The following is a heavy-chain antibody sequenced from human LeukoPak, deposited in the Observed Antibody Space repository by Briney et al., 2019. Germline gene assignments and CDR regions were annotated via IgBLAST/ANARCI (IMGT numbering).Heavy chain of an antibody. J-gene: IGHJ4*02. V-gene: IGHV3-48*01. CDR3: AREDIVLMVYAFDY. CDR1: GFTFSSYS. CDR2: ISSSSSTI. D-gene: IGHD2-8*01. Sequence: GGSLRLPCAASGFTFSSYSMNWVRQAPGKGLEWVSYISSSSSTIYYADSVKGRFTISRDNAKNSLYLQMNSLRAEDTAVYYCAREDIVLMVYAFDYWGQGTLVTVSS.